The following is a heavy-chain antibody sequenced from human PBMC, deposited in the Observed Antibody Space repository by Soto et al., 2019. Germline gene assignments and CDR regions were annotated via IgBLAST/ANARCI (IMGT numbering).Heavy chain of an antibody. CDR1: GYTFTSYA. CDR3: ARDTAMALPDA. J-gene: IGHJ4*02. Sequence: QVQLVQSGTEVKKPGASVQVSCKASGYTFTSYAISWVLQAPGQGLEWMGWINPYNGNTNYAQKLQGRVTMTTDTSTSRAFMELRRLRSDDTAVYYCARDTAMALPDAWGQGTLVTVST. V-gene: IGHV1-18*01. D-gene: IGHD5-18*01. CDR2: INPYNGNT.